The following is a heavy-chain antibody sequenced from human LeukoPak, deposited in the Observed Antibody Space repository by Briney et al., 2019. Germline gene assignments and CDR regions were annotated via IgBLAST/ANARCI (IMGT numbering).Heavy chain of an antibody. CDR2: INPNSGGT. V-gene: IGHV1-2*02. J-gene: IGHJ4*02. Sequence: ASVKVSCKASGYTFTGYYMHWVRQAPGQGLEWMGWINPNSGGTNYAQKFQGRVTMTRDTSISTAYMELSRLRSDDTAVYYCARDWANDSSGYTYHYWGQGTLVTVSS. CDR1: GYTFTGYY. CDR3: ARDWANDSSGYTYHY. D-gene: IGHD3-22*01.